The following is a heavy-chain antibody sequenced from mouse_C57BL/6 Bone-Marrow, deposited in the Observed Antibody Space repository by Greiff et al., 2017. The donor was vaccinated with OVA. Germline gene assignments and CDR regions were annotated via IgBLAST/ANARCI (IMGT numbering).Heavy chain of an antibody. CDR2: ISDGGSYT. CDR1: GFTFSSYA. Sequence: EVQGVESGGGLVKPGGSLKLSCAASGFTFSSYARSWVRQTPEKRLEGVATISDGGSYTYYPDNGKGRFTISRDNAKNNLYLQMSHLKSEDTAMYYCAREGLPHYVWGTGTTVTVSS. V-gene: IGHV5-4*01. D-gene: IGHD5-5*01. CDR3: AREGLPHYV. J-gene: IGHJ1*03.